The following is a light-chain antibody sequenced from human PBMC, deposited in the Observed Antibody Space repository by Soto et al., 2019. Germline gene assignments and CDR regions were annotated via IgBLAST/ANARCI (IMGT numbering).Light chain of an antibody. Sequence: DIQMTQSPSTLSASVGDRVTITCRASQSISSWLAWYQQKPGKAPKLLIYKASSLESGVPSRFSGSGSGTEFTLTLSSLQPDDFATYYCHQYNSYSLLFTFGPGTKVDIK. J-gene: IGKJ3*01. CDR3: HQYNSYSLLFT. CDR1: QSISSW. V-gene: IGKV1-5*03. CDR2: KAS.